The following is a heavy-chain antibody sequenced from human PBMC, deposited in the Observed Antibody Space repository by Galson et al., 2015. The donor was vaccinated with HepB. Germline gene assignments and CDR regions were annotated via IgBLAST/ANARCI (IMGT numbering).Heavy chain of an antibody. CDR1: GFMFNSYA. Sequence: SLRLSCAVSGFMFNSYAMHWVRQAPGKGLEWVAIISFDETNEKYADSVKGRFTISRDNSKNTLYLQMNSLRVDDTAVYYCAKGCNGGCYYIDYWGQGTLVTVSS. D-gene: IGHD2-15*01. J-gene: IGHJ4*02. CDR3: AKGCNGGCYYIDY. CDR2: ISFDETNE. V-gene: IGHV3-33*05.